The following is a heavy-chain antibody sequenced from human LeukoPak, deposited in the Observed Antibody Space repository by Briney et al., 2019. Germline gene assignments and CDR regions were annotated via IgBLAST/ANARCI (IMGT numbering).Heavy chain of an antibody. J-gene: IGHJ5*02. CDR1: GFTVSSDY. D-gene: IGHD2-2*01. Sequence: LSGGSLRLSCVASGFTVSSDYMSWVRQAPGKGLEWVSAISGSSSSTYYADSVKGRFSISRDNSKNTLYLQMNSLRAEDTAVYYCAKGPPYIVVVPAAISVSWGQGTLVTVSS. CDR3: AKGPPYIVVVPAAISVS. CDR2: ISGSSSST. V-gene: IGHV3-23*01.